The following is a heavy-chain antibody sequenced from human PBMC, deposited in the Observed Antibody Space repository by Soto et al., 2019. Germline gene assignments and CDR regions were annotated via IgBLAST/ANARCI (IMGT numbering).Heavy chain of an antibody. D-gene: IGHD5-12*01. J-gene: IGHJ6*02. Sequence: GGSLRLSCAASGFTFSSYGMHWVRQAPGKGLEWVAVIWYDGSNKYYADSVKGRFTISRDNSKNTLYLQMNSLRAEDTAVYYWARDRARDGYNWPYYYYGMDVWGQGTTITVSS. V-gene: IGHV3-33*01. CDR2: IWYDGSNK. CDR1: GFTFSSYG. CDR3: ARDRARDGYNWPYYYYGMDV.